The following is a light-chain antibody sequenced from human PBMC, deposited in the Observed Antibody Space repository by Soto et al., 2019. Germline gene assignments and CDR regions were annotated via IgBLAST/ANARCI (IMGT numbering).Light chain of an antibody. V-gene: IGLV2-23*01. CDR2: EGS. CDR1: SSDVGRYNL. J-gene: IGLJ2*01. Sequence: QSVLTQPASVSGSPGQSITISCTGTSSDVGRYNLVSWYQQYPGKAPKLFIYEGSERPSGVSNRFSGSKSGNSASLTISGLQAEDEADYYCCSYASSNTFVFGGGTKVTV. CDR3: CSYASSNTFV.